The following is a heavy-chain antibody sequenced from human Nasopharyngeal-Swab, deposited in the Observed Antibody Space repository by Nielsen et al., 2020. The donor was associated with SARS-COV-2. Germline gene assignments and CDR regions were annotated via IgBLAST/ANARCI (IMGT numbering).Heavy chain of an antibody. D-gene: IGHD3-16*01. CDR1: GGSISSYY. CDR2: IYYSGST. Sequence: SETLSLTCTVSGGSISSYYWSWIRQPPGKGLEWIGYIYYSGSTYYNPSLKSRVTISVDTSKNQFSLKLNSVTPEDTAVYYCARGLLGEFPGGMDVWGQGTTVTVSS. J-gene: IGHJ6*02. CDR3: ARGLLGEFPGGMDV. V-gene: IGHV4-59*12.